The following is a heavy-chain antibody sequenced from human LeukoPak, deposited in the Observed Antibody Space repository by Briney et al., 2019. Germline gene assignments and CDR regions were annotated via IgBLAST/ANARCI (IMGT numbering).Heavy chain of an antibody. V-gene: IGHV4-39*07. CDR1: GGSISSSSYY. CDR2: IYYSGST. CDR3: ARAARYYYGSGSYCD. J-gene: IGHJ4*02. Sequence: PSETLSLTCTVSGGSISSSSYYWGWIRQPPGKGLEWIGSIYYSGSTYYNPSLKSRVTISVDTSKNQFSLKLSPVTAADTAVYYCARAARYYYGSGSYCDWGQGTLVTVSS. D-gene: IGHD3-10*01.